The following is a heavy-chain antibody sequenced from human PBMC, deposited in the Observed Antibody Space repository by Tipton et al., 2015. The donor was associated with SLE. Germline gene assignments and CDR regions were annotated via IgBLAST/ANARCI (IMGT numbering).Heavy chain of an antibody. CDR3: ARGAKERITLVRVRPDYFDY. V-gene: IGHV4-34*01. CDR1: GGSFSGYY. CDR2: SNTSGKT. J-gene: IGHJ4*01. Sequence: TLSLTCAVYGGSFSGYYWSWIRQPPGKGLEWIGESNTSGKTNYNPSLKSRVTISVDTSKNQLSRKLSSVTAADTAVYYCARGAKERITLVRVRPDYFDYWGQGSLVTVSS. D-gene: IGHD3-10*01.